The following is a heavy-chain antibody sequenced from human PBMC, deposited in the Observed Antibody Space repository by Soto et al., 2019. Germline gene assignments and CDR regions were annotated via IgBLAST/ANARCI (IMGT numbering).Heavy chain of an antibody. V-gene: IGHV3-30*04. CDR3: ARGILFWDLSHFDY. CDR1: GFTFSSYA. J-gene: IGHJ4*02. D-gene: IGHD3-10*02. Sequence: GGSLRLSCAASGFTFSSYAMHWVRQAPGKGLEWVAVISYDGSNKYYADSVKGRFTISRDNSKNTLYLQMNSLRAEDTAVYYCARGILFWDLSHFDYWGQGTLVTVSS. CDR2: ISYDGSNK.